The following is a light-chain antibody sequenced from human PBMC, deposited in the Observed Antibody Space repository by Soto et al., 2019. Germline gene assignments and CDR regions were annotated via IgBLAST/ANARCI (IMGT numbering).Light chain of an antibody. CDR2: GAS. CDR3: QHYGSSPPRP. J-gene: IGKJ1*01. V-gene: IGKV3-20*01. Sequence: EIVLTQSPGTLSLSPGERATLSCRASQSISSSSLAWYQQKPGQAPRLLIYGASSGATGIPDRFSGSGSGTDFTLTISRLEPEDFALYDCQHYGSSPPRPFGQGTKVEIK. CDR1: QSISSSS.